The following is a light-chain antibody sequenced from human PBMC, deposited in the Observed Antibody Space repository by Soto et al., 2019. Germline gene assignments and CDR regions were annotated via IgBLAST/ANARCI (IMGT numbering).Light chain of an antibody. CDR3: QSAESSGTYYV. J-gene: IGLJ1*01. CDR2: KDT. V-gene: IGLV3-25*02. Sequence: SYELTQPPSVSVSPGQTARITCSGDALPKQYAYWYQQKPGQAPVSVIYKDTERPSGIPERFSGSTSGTTVTLTISGVQAEDEADYYCQSAESSGTYYVFGTGTKVTVL. CDR1: ALPKQY.